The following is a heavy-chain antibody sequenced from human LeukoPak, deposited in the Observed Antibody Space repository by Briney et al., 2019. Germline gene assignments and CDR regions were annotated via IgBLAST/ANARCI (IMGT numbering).Heavy chain of an antibody. CDR2: IYSGGST. J-gene: IGHJ4*02. D-gene: IGHD6-19*01. CDR1: GFTVSSNY. Sequence: GGSLRLSCAASGFTVSSNYMSWVRQAPGKGLEWVSVIYSGGSTYYADSVKGRFTISRDNAKNTLYLQMDSLRAEDTAVYYCARIAVAGTDYWGQGTLVTVSS. CDR3: ARIAVAGTDY. V-gene: IGHV3-53*01.